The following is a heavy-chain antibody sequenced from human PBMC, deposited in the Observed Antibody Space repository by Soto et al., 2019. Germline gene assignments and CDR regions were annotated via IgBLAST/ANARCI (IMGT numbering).Heavy chain of an antibody. CDR1: GTSISGDYW. CDR3: TRKTGGYYFFEY. CDR2: ISSGGAT. V-gene: IGHV4-28*01. Sequence: QVQLQESGPGLVKPSDTLSLTCAVSGTSISGDYWWGWIRQTPGKGLEWIGYISSGGATHYNPSLGSRLTMSVDTSRSQFSLKLSSVTAVDAALYYCTRKTGGYYFFEYWGRGTLVTVPS. J-gene: IGHJ4*02. D-gene: IGHD2-8*02.